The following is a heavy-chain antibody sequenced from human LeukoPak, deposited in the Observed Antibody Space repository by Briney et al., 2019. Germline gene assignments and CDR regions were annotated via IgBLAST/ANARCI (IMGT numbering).Heavy chain of an antibody. CDR1: GGSISSYY. CDR2: IYYSGST. Sequence: SETLSLTCTVSGGSISSYYWSWLRQPPGKGLEWIGYIYYSGSTNYNPSLKSRVTISVDTSKNQFSLKLSSVTAADTAVYYCARHDPYYYDSSGYYRTGWFDPWGQGTLVTVSS. D-gene: IGHD3-22*01. CDR3: ARHDPYYYDSSGYYRTGWFDP. J-gene: IGHJ5*02. V-gene: IGHV4-59*08.